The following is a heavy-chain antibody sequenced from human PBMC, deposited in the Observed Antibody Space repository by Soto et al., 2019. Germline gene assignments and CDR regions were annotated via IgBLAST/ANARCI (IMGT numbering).Heavy chain of an antibody. D-gene: IGHD4-17*01. CDR3: ARAIIGAAGCGDYQDLHECPTRRAADL. CDR2: ISAYNGNT. CDR1: GYTFTRHG. J-gene: IGHJ2*01. Sequence: GASVKVSCKASGYTFTRHGISWVRQAPGQGLEWMGWISAYNGNTNYAQKLQGRVTMTTDTSTSTAYMELRSLRSDATAAYYCARAIIGAAGCGDYQDLHECPTRRAADL. V-gene: IGHV1-18*01.